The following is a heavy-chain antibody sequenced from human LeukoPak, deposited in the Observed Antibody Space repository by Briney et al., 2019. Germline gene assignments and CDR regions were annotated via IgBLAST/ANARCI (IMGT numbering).Heavy chain of an antibody. Sequence: GGSLRLSCAASGFTFSSYWMSWVRQAPGKGLEWVANIKQDGSEKYYVDSVKGRFTISRDNAKNSLYLQMNSLSAEDTAVYYCARDDSRSTFDYWGQGTLVTVSS. D-gene: IGHD6-6*01. CDR2: IKQDGSEK. CDR3: ARDDSRSTFDY. V-gene: IGHV3-7*01. CDR1: GFTFSSYW. J-gene: IGHJ4*02.